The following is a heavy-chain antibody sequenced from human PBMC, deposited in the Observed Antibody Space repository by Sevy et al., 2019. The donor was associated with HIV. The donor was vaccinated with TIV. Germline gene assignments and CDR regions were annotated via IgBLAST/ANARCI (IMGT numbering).Heavy chain of an antibody. D-gene: IGHD4-17*01. CDR1: GFTFSSYA. CDR2: ISGSGGST. Sequence: GGSLRLSCAASGFTFSSYAMSWVRQAPGKGLEWVSAISGSGGSTYYADSVKGRFTITRDNSKNTLYLQMNSLRAEDTAVYYFAKPYGDQKYYYYGMDVWGKGPTVTVSS. V-gene: IGHV3-23*01. CDR3: AKPYGDQKYYYYGMDV. J-gene: IGHJ6*04.